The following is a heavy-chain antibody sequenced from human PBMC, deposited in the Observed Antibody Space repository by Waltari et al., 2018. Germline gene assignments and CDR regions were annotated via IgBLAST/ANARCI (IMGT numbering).Heavy chain of an antibody. CDR2: INSDGSLT. J-gene: IGHJ5*01. Sequence: EVQLVESGGGLIQPGGSLRLPCAASGFTFSNYWLHWVRQVPGQGLMWVLRINSDGSLTTSADSVKGRFTISRDNAKNTLYLQMNSLRVEDTAVYYCVRGLGDSWGQGTLVTVSS. CDR3: VRGLGDS. V-gene: IGHV3-74*01. CDR1: GFTFSNYW. D-gene: IGHD3-16*01.